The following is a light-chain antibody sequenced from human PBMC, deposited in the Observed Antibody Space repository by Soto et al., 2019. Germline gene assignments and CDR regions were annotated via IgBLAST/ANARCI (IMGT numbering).Light chain of an antibody. CDR1: RSDVGGYKY. Sequence: QSALTQPASVSGSPGQSITFSCTGTRSDVGGYKYVSWYQHHPGKAPKLIIYEVDNRPSGVSNRFSGSKSGNTASLTISGLQAEEEADYYCSSYTHKSTNPFGGGTQLTVL. CDR3: SSYTHKSTNP. J-gene: IGLJ2*01. CDR2: EVD. V-gene: IGLV2-14*01.